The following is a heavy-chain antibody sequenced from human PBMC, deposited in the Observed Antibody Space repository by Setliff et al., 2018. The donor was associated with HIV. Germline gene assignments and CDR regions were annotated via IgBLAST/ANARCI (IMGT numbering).Heavy chain of an antibody. CDR1: GYSFIEYY. J-gene: IGHJ4*02. V-gene: IGHV1-2*06. CDR3: AREGGSASYGY. D-gene: IGHD3-10*01. Sequence: ASVKVSCKTSGYSFIEYYINWVRQAPGQGLEWMGRINPDSGVTDYAQNFQGRVIMTRDTSTTTAYLEMNGLRYDDTAVSYCAREGGSASYGYWGQGTLVTVSS. CDR2: INPDSGVT.